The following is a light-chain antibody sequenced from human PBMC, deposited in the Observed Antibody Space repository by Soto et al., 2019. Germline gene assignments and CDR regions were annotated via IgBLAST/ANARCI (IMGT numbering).Light chain of an antibody. J-gene: IGKJ1*01. V-gene: IGKV3-11*01. Sequence: DIQLAQAPSTLSLSLGERATVSCRASQSVSGYLAWYQQRPGQAPRLLIYDASSRANGIPARFTGSGSGTDFSLTISSLEPEDFAVYYCQQHSSSPTFGQGTKVDIK. CDR1: QSVSGY. CDR2: DAS. CDR3: QQHSSSPT.